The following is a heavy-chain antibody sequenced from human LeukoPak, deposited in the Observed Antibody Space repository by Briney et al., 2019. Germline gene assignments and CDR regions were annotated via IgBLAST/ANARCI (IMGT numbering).Heavy chain of an antibody. CDR1: GGSVSSGSYY. Sequence: SETLSLTCTVSGGSVSSGSYYWSWIRQPPGKGLEWIGYIYYSASTNYNPSLKSRVTISVDTSNNQFSLKLSSVTAADTAVYYCARGRRPTPSIAARGSKGGRFNWFDPWGQGTLVTVSS. CDR3: ARGRRPTPSIAARGSKGGRFNWFDP. J-gene: IGHJ5*02. D-gene: IGHD6-6*01. V-gene: IGHV4-61*01. CDR2: IYYSAST.